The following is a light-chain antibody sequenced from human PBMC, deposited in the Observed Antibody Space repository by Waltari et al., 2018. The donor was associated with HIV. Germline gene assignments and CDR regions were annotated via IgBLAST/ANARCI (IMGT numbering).Light chain of an antibody. J-gene: IGLJ2*01. CDR2: DVD. Sequence: SAVTQPASVSGLPGQSITISCTGDDNDFDVSNFFSWYQQHPGKLPRLILYDVDSRAAGIPARFSGSRSGHTASLNISGLRAEDEADYYCALFTDDSTLLFGGGTKVTVL. CDR3: ALFTDDSTLL. V-gene: IGLV2-14*03. CDR1: DNDFDVSNF.